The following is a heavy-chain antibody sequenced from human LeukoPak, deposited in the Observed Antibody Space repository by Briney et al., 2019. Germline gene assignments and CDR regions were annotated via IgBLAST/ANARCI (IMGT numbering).Heavy chain of an antibody. CDR2: IYPGDSDT. J-gene: IGHJ4*02. V-gene: IGHV5-51*01. CDR1: GYSFTSYW. D-gene: IGHD2-2*01. Sequence: GESLKISCKGSGYSFTSYWIGWVRQMPGKGLEWMGIIYPGDSDTRYSPSFQGQVTISADKSISPAYLQWSSLKASDTAMYYCARSKDIVVVPAAYEFDYWGQGTLVTVSS. CDR3: ARSKDIVVVPAAYEFDY.